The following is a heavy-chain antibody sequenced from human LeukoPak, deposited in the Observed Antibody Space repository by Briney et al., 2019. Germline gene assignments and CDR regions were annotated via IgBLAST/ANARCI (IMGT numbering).Heavy chain of an antibody. CDR2: ISSSSSYI. J-gene: IGHJ6*03. D-gene: IGHD3-10*01. V-gene: IGHV3-21*01. CDR3: ASVTIGYYYMDV. CDR1: GFTFSSYS. Sequence: GGSLRLSCAASGFTFSSYSMNWVRQAPGKGLEWVSSISSSSSYIYYADSVKGRFTISRDNAKNSLYLQMNSLRAEDTAVYYCASVTIGYYYMDVWGKGTTVTVSS.